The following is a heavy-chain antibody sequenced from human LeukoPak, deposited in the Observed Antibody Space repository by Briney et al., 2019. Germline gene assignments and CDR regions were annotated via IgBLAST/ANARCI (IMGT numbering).Heavy chain of an antibody. CDR2: FNSDGIST. V-gene: IGHV3-74*01. CDR3: ARDHGDDTGTYFDY. Sequence: GGSLRLSCAASGFTFSTYWMHWVRQARGKGLVWVSRFNSDGISTNYADSVKGRFTISRDNAKNTLYLQMNSLRAEDTAVYYCARDHGDDTGTYFDYWGQGTLVTVSS. D-gene: IGHD6-13*01. CDR1: GFTFSTYW. J-gene: IGHJ4*02.